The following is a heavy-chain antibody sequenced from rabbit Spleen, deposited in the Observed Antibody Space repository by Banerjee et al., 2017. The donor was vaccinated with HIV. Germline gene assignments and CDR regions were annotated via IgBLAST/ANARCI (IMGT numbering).Heavy chain of an antibody. CDR3: ARDTSSSFSSYGMDL. CDR1: GFDFSSSFY. V-gene: IGHV1S45*01. CDR2: IYGGDSGVP. Sequence: QEQLVESGGGLVKPGASLTLSCKASGFDFSSSFYMCWVRQAPGKGLEWIACIYGGDSGVPYYASWAKGRFTSSKTSATTVTLQMTSLTAADTATYFCARDTSSSFSSYGMDLWGPGTLVTVS. J-gene: IGHJ6*01. D-gene: IGHD1-1*01.